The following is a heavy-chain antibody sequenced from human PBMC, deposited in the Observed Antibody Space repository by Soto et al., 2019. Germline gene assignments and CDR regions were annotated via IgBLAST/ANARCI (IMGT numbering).Heavy chain of an antibody. CDR1: GFTFSSYA. V-gene: IGHV3-23*01. D-gene: IGHD7-27*01. Sequence: EVQLLESGGGLVQPGGSLRLSCAASGFTFSSYAMSWVRHAPGKGLEWVSAISGSGGSTYYADSVKGRFTISRDNSKNTLYLQMNSLRAEDTAVYYCAKRNWGGWYFDLWGRGTLVTVSS. CDR3: AKRNWGGWYFDL. CDR2: ISGSGGST. J-gene: IGHJ2*01.